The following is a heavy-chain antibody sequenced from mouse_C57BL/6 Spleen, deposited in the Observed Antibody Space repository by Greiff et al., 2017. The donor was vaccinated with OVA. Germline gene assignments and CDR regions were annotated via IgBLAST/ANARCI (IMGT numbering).Heavy chain of an antibody. Sequence: QVQLQQPGAELVRPGSSVKLSCKASGYTFTSYWMDWVKQRPGQGLEWIGNIYPSDSETHYNQKFKDKATLTVDKSSSTAYMQRSSLTSEDSAVYYCARDRWYFDYWGQGTTLTVSS. J-gene: IGHJ2*01. V-gene: IGHV1-61*01. D-gene: IGHD2-3*01. CDR2: IYPSDSET. CDR3: ARDRWYFDY. CDR1: GYTFTSYW.